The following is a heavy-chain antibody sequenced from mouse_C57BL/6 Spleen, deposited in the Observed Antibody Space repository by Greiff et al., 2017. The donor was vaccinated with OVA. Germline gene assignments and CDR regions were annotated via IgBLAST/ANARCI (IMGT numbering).Heavy chain of an antibody. CDR2: IDPSDSYT. CDR1: GYTFTRYW. CDR3: ARPLRHDGLDY. D-gene: IGHD1-1*01. Sequence: VKLQQPGAELVKPGASVKLSCKASGYTFTRYWMQWVKQRPGQGLEWIGEIDPSDSYTNYNQKFKGKATLTVDTSASTAYMQLISMTSEDAAVYDCARPLRHDGLDYWGQGTTLTVAS. J-gene: IGHJ2*01. V-gene: IGHV1-50*01.